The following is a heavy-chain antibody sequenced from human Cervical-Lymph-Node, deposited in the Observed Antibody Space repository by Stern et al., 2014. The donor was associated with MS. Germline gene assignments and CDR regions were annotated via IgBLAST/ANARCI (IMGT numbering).Heavy chain of an antibody. CDR1: GFIFDDYA. Sequence: QLVESGGGLVQPGRSLRLSCAASGFIFDDYAMYWVRQPPGKGLECVSGLSWNSGTIDYADSVKGRFTISRDNAQNSLYLEMHGLRADDTALYYCAKGWSSVSLNSVNYWGQGPLVTVSS. CDR3: AKGWSSVSLNSVNY. CDR2: LSWNSGTI. J-gene: IGHJ4*02. D-gene: IGHD3-22*01. V-gene: IGHV3-9*01.